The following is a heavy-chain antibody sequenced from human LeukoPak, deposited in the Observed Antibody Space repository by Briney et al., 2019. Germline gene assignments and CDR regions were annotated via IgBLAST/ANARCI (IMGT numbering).Heavy chain of an antibody. J-gene: IGHJ1*01. CDR1: GFTLTSSA. CDR2: IVVGSGNT. V-gene: IGHV1-58*02. Sequence: SVKVSCKASGFTLTSSAMQWVRQARGQRLEWIGWIVVGSGNTNYAQKFQERVTITRDMSTSTAYMELSSLRSEDTAVYYCARDQGSSWSKRGLYFQHWGQGTLVTVSS. D-gene: IGHD6-13*01. CDR3: ARDQGSSWSKRGLYFQH.